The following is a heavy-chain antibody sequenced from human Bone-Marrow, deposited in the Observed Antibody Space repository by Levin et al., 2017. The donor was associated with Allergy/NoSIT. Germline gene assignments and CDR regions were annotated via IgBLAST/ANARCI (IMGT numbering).Heavy chain of an antibody. D-gene: IGHD4/OR15-4a*01. CDR2: INRDGSIT. V-gene: IGHV3-74*01. CDR1: GVTLSSYW. Sequence: SCAASGVTLSSYWMHWVRQAPGKGLVWVSRINRDGSITDYADSVKGRFTISRDNAKNTLYLQMNSLRAEDTAVYYCASLFTNYEGGNYYGMDVWGQGTTVTVSS. CDR3: ASLFTNYEGGNYYGMDV. J-gene: IGHJ6*02.